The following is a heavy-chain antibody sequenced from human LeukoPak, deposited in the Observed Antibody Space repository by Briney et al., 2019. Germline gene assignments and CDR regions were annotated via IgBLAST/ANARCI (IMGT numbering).Heavy chain of an antibody. CDR3: ARGGYYYGSGSYYKSDSRVYYYMDV. V-gene: IGHV3-20*04. Sequence: GGSLRLSCAASGFTFDDYGMSWVRQAPGKGLEWVSGINWNGGSTGYADSVKGRFTISRDNAKNSLYLQMNSLRAEDTALYYCARGGYYYGSGSYYKSDSRVYYYMDVWGKGTTVTVSS. D-gene: IGHD3-10*01. CDR1: GFTFDDYG. CDR2: INWNGGST. J-gene: IGHJ6*03.